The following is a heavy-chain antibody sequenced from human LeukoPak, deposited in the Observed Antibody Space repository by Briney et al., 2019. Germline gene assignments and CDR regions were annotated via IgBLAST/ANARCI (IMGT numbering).Heavy chain of an antibody. D-gene: IGHD2-2*01. CDR3: ARTRYCSSTSCPHFFDY. V-gene: IGHV4-39*01. Sequence: SETLSHTCTVSGGSISSSSYYWGWIRQPPGKGLEWIGSIYYSGSTYYNPSLKSRVTISVDTSKNQFSLKLSSVTAADTAVYYCARTRYCSSTSCPHFFDYWGQGTLVTVSS. CDR1: GGSISSSSYY. J-gene: IGHJ4*02. CDR2: IYYSGST.